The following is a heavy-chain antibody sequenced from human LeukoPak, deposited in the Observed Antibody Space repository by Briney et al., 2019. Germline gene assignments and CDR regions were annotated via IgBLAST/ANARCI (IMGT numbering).Heavy chain of an antibody. CDR3: ARESWDYYDSSGLLGY. J-gene: IGHJ4*02. D-gene: IGHD3-22*01. V-gene: IGHV3-48*01. CDR2: VDTSTTI. Sequence: GGPLRLSCTASGFPFSSYTMNWVRQAPGKGLEWISYVDTSTTIYYADSVKGRFTISRDNAKNSLYLQMNSLRAEDTAVYYCARESWDYYDSSGLLGYWGQGTLVTVSS. CDR1: GFPFSSYT.